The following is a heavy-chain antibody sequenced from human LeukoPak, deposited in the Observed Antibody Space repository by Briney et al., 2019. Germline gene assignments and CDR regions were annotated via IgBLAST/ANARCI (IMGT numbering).Heavy chain of an antibody. V-gene: IGHV1-3*01. CDR1: GYTLTSYA. Sequence: GASVKVSCKASGYTLTSYAMHWVRQAPGQRLEWMGWINAGNGNTKYSQKFQGRVTITRDTSASTAYMELSSLRSEDTAVYYCARDLGDTAIGYPDYWGQGTLVTVSS. CDR2: INAGNGNT. J-gene: IGHJ4*02. CDR3: ARDLGDTAIGYPDY. D-gene: IGHD5-18*01.